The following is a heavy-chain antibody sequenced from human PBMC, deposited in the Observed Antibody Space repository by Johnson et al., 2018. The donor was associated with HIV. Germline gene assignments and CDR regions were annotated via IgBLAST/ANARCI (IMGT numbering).Heavy chain of an antibody. D-gene: IGHD1-1*01. Sequence: VQLVESGGGLVQPGGSLRLSCAASGFTFSSYAMSWVRQAPGKGLEWVSAISGSGGSTYYADSVKGRFTISRDTSRNTLLLQLNSLRAEDTAVYYCARDLDLREDLAFDIWGQGTMVTVSS. CDR2: ISGSGGST. V-gene: IGHV3-23*04. CDR3: ARDLDLREDLAFDI. CDR1: GFTFSSYA. J-gene: IGHJ3*02.